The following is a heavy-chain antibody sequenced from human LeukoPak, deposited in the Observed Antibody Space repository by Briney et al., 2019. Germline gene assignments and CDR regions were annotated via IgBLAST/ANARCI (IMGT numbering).Heavy chain of an antibody. CDR3: ARDDYSNYGMDV. D-gene: IGHD4-11*01. Sequence: GGSLRLSCAASGFTFSSYGMHWVRQAPGKGLEWVSSISSSSSYIYYADSVKGRFTISRDNAKNSLYLQMNSLRAEDTAVYYCARDDYSNYGMDVWGQGTTVTVSS. J-gene: IGHJ6*02. CDR1: GFTFSSYG. V-gene: IGHV3-21*01. CDR2: ISSSSSYI.